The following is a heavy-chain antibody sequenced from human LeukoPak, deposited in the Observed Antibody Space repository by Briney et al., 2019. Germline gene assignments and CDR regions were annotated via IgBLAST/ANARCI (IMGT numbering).Heavy chain of an antibody. CDR1: GGSISSYY. J-gene: IGHJ6*03. D-gene: IGHD3-22*01. V-gene: IGHV4-59*01. Sequence: SEILSLTCTVSGGSISSYYWSWIRQPPGKGLEWIGYIYYSGSTYYNPSLRSRVTISVDTSKNQFSLKLSSVTAADTAVYYCARSSEGRYYYDSSGFSYYYYYMDVWGKGTTVTISS. CDR2: IYYSGST. CDR3: ARSSEGRYYYDSSGFSYYYYYMDV.